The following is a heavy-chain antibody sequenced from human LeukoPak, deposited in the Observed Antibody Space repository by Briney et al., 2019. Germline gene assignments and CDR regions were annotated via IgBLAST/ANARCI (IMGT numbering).Heavy chain of an antibody. CDR2: ISSSSSYM. CDR1: GFTFSSYS. Sequence: GGSLRLSCAASGFTFSSYSMNWVRQAPGKGLEWVSSISSSSSYMYYADSVKGRFTISRDNAKNSLYLQMNSLRAEDTAVYYCARVSGYPISAQHDAFDIWGQGTMVTVSS. J-gene: IGHJ3*02. CDR3: ARVSGYPISAQHDAFDI. D-gene: IGHD3-16*02. V-gene: IGHV3-21*01.